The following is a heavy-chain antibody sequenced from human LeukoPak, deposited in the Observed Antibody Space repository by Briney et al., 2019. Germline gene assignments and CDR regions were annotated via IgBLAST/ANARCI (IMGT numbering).Heavy chain of an antibody. CDR3: ARLMGRFCSSTTCYVDY. V-gene: IGHV3-30*03. CDR1: GFTFSSYG. D-gene: IGHD2-2*01. CDR2: ISYDGSNK. Sequence: PGGSLRLSCAASGFTFSSYGMHWVRQAPGKGLEWVAVISYDGSNKYYADSVKGRFTISRDNSKNTLYLQMNSLRLEDTAVYYCARLMGRFCSSTTCYVDYWGQGTLVTVSS. J-gene: IGHJ4*02.